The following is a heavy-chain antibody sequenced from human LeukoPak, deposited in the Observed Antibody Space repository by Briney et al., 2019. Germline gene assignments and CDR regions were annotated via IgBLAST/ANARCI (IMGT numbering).Heavy chain of an antibody. J-gene: IGHJ5*02. D-gene: IGHD3-10*01. CDR3: ARRILDTSGNYWSFDP. CDR2: IYYSGTT. CDR1: GGSISSDY. V-gene: IGHV4-59*01. Sequence: PSETLSLTCTVSGGSISSDYWSWIRQSPGKGLEWIGYIYYSGTTSYNPSLKSRVTISVDTSNNQFSLKLSSVTAADTAVYFCARRILDTSGNYWSFDPWGQGTLVTVSS.